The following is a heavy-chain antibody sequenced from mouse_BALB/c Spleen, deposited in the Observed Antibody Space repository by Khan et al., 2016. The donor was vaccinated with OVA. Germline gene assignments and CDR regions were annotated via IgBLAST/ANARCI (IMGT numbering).Heavy chain of an antibody. CDR3: ARTARIKY. D-gene: IGHD1-2*01. CDR2: ISYSGST. V-gene: IGHV3-2*02. CDR1: GYSITSGYG. J-gene: IGHJ2*01. Sequence: EVQLQESGPGLVKPSQSLSLTCTVTGYSITSGYGWNWMRQFPGNKLEWMGYISYSGSTNYNPYLKSRISITRDTSTNKFFLQLNSVTTEDTATYYFARTARIKYWGQGTTLTVSS.